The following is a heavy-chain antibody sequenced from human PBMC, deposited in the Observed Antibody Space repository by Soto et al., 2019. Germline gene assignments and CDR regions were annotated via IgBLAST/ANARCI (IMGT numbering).Heavy chain of an antibody. J-gene: IGHJ4*02. CDR1: GSTFTSHG. CDR3: AKDIEKQLSGY. D-gene: IGHD6-6*01. Sequence: QVQLVQSGAEVKKPGASVKVSCRASGSTFTSHGIRRVRQAPGQGLEWMGWISAHNGNTSYGQKLQGGVTMTTDTSTSTAYMELRSLRSDDTAVYYCAKDIEKQLSGYWGQGTLVAVSS. V-gene: IGHV1-18*01. CDR2: ISAHNGNT.